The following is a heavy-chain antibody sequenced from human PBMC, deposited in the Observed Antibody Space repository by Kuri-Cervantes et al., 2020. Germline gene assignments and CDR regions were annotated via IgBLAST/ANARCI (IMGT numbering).Heavy chain of an antibody. D-gene: IGHD5-12*01. CDR2: ISSSSSYI. J-gene: IGHJ4*02. CDR3: AIASRDIASPG. V-gene: IGHV3-21*01. CDR1: GFTFSSYS. Sequence: GESLKISCAASGFTFSSYSMNWVRQAPGKGLEWVSSISSSSSYIYYADSVKGRFTISKDNAKNSLYLQMNSLRAEDTAVYYCAIASRDIASPGWGQGTLVTVSS.